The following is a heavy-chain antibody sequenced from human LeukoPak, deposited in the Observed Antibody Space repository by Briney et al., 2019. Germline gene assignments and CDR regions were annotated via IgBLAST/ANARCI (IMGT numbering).Heavy chain of an antibody. CDR3: AREGIVGATGVDY. J-gene: IGHJ4*02. CDR1: GGSISSGGYS. D-gene: IGHD1-26*01. CDR2: IYHSGST. V-gene: IGHV4-30-2*01. Sequence: TLSLTCAVSGGSISSGGYSWSWIRQPPGKGLEWIGYIYHSGSTYYNPSLKSRVTISVDRSKNQFSLKLSSVTAADTAVYYCAREGIVGATGVDYWGQGTLVTVSS.